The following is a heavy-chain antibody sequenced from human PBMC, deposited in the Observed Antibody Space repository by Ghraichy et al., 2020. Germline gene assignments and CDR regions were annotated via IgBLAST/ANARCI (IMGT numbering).Heavy chain of an antibody. CDR3: TREADFWSGYYGDYYMDV. CDR2: INGDGSST. Sequence: GESLNISCAASGFTFSSHWMRWVRQAPGKGLVWVSRINGDGSSTSYADSVRGRFTISRDNAKNTVYLQMNSLRAEDTAVYYCTREADFWSGYYGDYYMDVWGKGTTVTVSS. CDR1: GFTFSSHW. D-gene: IGHD3-3*01. J-gene: IGHJ6*03. V-gene: IGHV3-74*01.